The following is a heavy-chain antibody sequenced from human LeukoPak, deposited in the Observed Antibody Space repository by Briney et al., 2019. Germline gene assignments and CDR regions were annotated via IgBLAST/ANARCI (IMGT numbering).Heavy chain of an antibody. D-gene: IGHD4-11*01. CDR1: GGSFSGYY. V-gene: IGHV4-34*01. J-gene: IGHJ4*02. CDR3: AREVRAFDY. Sequence: SETLSLTCAVYGGSFSGYYWSWIRQPPGKGLEWIGEINHSGSTNYNPSLKSRVTISVDTSKNQFSLKLSSVTAADTAVYYCAREVRAFDYWGQGTLVTVSS. CDR2: INHSGST.